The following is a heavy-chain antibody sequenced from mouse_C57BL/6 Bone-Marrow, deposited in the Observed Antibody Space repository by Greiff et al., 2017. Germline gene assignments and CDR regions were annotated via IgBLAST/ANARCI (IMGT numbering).Heavy chain of an antibody. CDR1: GYTFTSYW. Sequence: QVHVKQPGAELVKPGASVKLSCKASGYTFTSYWMHWVKQRPGQGLEWIGMIHPNSGSTNYNEKFKSKATLTVDKSSSTAYMQLSSLTSEDSAVYYCARGGIYYGNLWGQGTTLTVSS. CDR2: IHPNSGST. J-gene: IGHJ2*01. V-gene: IGHV1-64*01. CDR3: ARGGIYYGNL. D-gene: IGHD2-1*01.